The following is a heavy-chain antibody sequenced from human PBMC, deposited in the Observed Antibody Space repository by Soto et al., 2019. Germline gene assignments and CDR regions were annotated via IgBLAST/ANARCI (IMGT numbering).Heavy chain of an antibody. CDR2: IYYSVST. Sequence: SETLSLTCTVSGGSISSSSYYWGWIRQPPGKGLEWIGNIYYSVSTNYNPSLKSRVTISVDTFKNQFSLKLSSVTAADTAVYYCARQRYSSSWYWFDPWGQGALVTVSS. CDR3: ARQRYSSSWYWFDP. V-gene: IGHV4-39*01. J-gene: IGHJ5*02. CDR1: GGSISSSSYY. D-gene: IGHD6-13*01.